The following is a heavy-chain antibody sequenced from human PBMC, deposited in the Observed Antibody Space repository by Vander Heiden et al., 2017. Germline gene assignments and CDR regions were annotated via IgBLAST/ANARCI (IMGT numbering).Heavy chain of an antibody. J-gene: IGHJ4*02. D-gene: IGHD3-10*01. Sequence: EVQLLESGGGLVQPGGSLRLSCAASGFTFSSYGMNWVRQAPGKGLEWVSTISGSGGGTYYADSVKGRFTISRDNSKNTLYLQMNSLRAEDTAVYYCANHHYGSGSYSTFHYWGQGTLVTVSS. V-gene: IGHV3-23*01. CDR3: ANHHYGSGSYSTFHY. CDR1: GFTFSSYG. CDR2: ISGSGGGT.